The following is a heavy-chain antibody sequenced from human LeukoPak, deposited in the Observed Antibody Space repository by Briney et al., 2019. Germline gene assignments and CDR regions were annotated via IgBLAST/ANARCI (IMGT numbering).Heavy chain of an antibody. Sequence: SVKVSGKASGGTFSSYAISWVRQAPGQGLEWMGGIIPIFGTANYAQKFQGRVTITADESTSTAYMELSSLRSEDTAVYYCARDLGSGYCSGGSCYEGDYWGQGTLVTVSS. D-gene: IGHD2-15*01. J-gene: IGHJ4*02. CDR1: GGTFSSYA. V-gene: IGHV1-69*13. CDR3: ARDLGSGYCSGGSCYEGDY. CDR2: IIPIFGTA.